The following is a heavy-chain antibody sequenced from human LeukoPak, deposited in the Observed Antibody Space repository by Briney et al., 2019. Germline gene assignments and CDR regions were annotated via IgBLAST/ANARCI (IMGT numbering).Heavy chain of an antibody. Sequence: TSETLSLTCAVSGGSISSSNWWSWVRQPPGKGXXXXXXXYHSGSTNXXXXXKSXXTISVDKSKNQFSLKLSSVTAADTAVYYCARDXGQDTAMHDAFDIWGQGTMVTVSS. CDR3: ARDXGQDTAMHDAFDI. CDR2: XYHSGST. J-gene: IGHJ3*02. D-gene: IGHD5-18*01. CDR1: GGSISSSNW. V-gene: IGHV4-4*02.